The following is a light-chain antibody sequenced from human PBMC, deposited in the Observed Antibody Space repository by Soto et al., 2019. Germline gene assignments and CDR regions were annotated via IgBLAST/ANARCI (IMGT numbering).Light chain of an antibody. CDR2: DAS. Sequence: EIMLTQSPATLSLSPGERATISCRASQSVSSYLAWYQQKPGQAPRLLIYDASNRATGIPARFSGSGSGTDFTLTISSLEPEDFAVYYCQQRSNWPRTFGQGTKVDIK. CDR1: QSVSSY. CDR3: QQRSNWPRT. V-gene: IGKV3-11*01. J-gene: IGKJ1*01.